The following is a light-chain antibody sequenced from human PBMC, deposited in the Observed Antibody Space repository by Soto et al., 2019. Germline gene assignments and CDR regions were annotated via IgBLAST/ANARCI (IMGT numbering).Light chain of an antibody. Sequence: AIRMTQSPSSLSASTGDRVTITCRASQGISSYLAWYQQKPGKAPKLLIYAASTLKSGVPSRFSGSGSGTDFTLTIICLQSEDFATYYCQQYYSYPLFGQGTKVEIK. CDR1: QGISSY. J-gene: IGKJ1*01. CDR2: AAS. V-gene: IGKV1-8*01. CDR3: QQYYSYPL.